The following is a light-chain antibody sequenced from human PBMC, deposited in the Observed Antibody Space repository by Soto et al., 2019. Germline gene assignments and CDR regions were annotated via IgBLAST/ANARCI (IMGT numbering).Light chain of an antibody. Sequence: DVVLTQSPVSLPVTLGQPASISCRASQSLLYSDGKTYLNWFHQRPGQSPRRLIYQVSIRDSGVPVRFSGSGSGTDFTLHISRVETEDVGVYYCMQPIHWPFTFXPGNKVDIK. CDR3: MQPIHWPFT. CDR1: QSLLYSDGKTY. V-gene: IGKV2-30*01. J-gene: IGKJ3*01. CDR2: QVS.